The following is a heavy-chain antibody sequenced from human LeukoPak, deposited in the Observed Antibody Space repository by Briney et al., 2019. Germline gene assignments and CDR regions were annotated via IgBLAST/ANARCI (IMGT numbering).Heavy chain of an antibody. D-gene: IGHD6-13*01. CDR2: IYPGDSDT. CDR3: ARLSGYSSFVLGYNWFDP. CDR1: GYSFTSYW. J-gene: IGHJ5*02. Sequence: GESPKISCKGSGYSFTSYWIGWVRQMPGKGLEWMGIIYPGDSDTRYSPSFQGQVTISADKSISTAYPQWSSLKASDTAMYYCARLSGYSSFVLGYNWFDPWGQGTLVTVSS. V-gene: IGHV5-51*01.